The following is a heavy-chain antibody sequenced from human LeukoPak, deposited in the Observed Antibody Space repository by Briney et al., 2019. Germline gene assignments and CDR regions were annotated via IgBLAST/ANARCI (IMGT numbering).Heavy chain of an antibody. CDR1: GGSLSSYY. CDR2: IYTSGST. V-gene: IGHV4-4*07. Sequence: SETLSLTRTVSGGSLSSYYWSWIPEPAGKGLEWSGRIYTSGSTNYNPSLKSRVTMSVDTSKNQFSLKRSSVIVAGTAVYYFARFSEYYDSSHHYVDHWGQGTLVSVSS. J-gene: IGHJ4*02. D-gene: IGHD3-22*01. CDR3: ARFSEYYDSSHHYVDH.